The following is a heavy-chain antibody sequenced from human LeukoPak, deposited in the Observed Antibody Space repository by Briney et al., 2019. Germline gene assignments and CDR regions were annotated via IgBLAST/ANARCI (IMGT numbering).Heavy chain of an antibody. Sequence: ASVKVSCKASGYTFTGYYMHWVRQAPGQGLEWMGRINPNSGGTYYAQKFQGRVTMTRDTSISTAYMELSRLRSNDTVFYYCARAVVEDDAFDFWGQGTMVTVSS. J-gene: IGHJ3*01. D-gene: IGHD2-21*01. CDR3: ARAVVEDDAFDF. V-gene: IGHV1-2*05. CDR1: GYTFTGYY. CDR2: INPNSGGT.